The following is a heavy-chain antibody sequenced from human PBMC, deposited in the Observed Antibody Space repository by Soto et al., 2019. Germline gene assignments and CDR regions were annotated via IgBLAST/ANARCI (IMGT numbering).Heavy chain of an antibody. V-gene: IGHV3-13*05. J-gene: IGHJ6*02. CDR1: GFTIINYD. CDR3: ARGPPRVRERTYYYRMDV. Sequence: GSLRLYGAASGFTIINYDMHWVRQSTGKGLEWVSGIGDIDDPYYADSVKGRFTISREIAKNSLYLQMDGLRAGDSAVYYCARGPPRVRERTYYYRMDVWGQGTTVTVSS. D-gene: IGHD3-10*01. CDR2: IGDIDDP.